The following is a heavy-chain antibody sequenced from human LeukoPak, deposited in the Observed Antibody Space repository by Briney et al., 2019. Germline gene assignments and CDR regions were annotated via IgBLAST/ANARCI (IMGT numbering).Heavy chain of an antibody. J-gene: IGHJ3*02. CDR2: IYYSGST. CDR1: GGSISSYY. CDR3: ARDLHPYDYVWGSSDAFDI. V-gene: IGHV4-59*01. Sequence: SETLSLTCTVSGGSISSYYWSWIRQPPGKGLEWIGYIYYSGSTNYNPSLKSRVTISVDTSKNQFSLKLSSVTAADTAVYYCARDLHPYDYVWGSSDAFDIWGQGTMVTVSS. D-gene: IGHD3-16*01.